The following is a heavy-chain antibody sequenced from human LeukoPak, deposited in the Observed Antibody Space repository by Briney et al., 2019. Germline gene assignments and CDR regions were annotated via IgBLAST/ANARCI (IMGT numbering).Heavy chain of an antibody. CDR2: INHSGST. D-gene: IGHD6-19*01. Sequence: PSETLSLTCAVYGGSFSGYYWSWIRQPPGKGLEWIGEINHSGSTNYNPSLKSRVTISVDTSKNQFSLQLSSVTAADTAVLYCARESRQWLIRGYDYWGQGTLVTVSS. CDR1: GGSFSGYY. CDR3: ARESRQWLIRGYDY. V-gene: IGHV4-34*01. J-gene: IGHJ4*02.